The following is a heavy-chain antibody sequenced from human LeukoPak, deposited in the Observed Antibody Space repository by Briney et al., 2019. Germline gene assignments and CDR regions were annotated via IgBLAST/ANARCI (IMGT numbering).Heavy chain of an antibody. D-gene: IGHD1-26*01. Sequence: SETLSLTCAVSDDSFSSHYWTWIRQPPGKGLEWIGYISYIGSTNYNPSLKSRVTISIDTSKNQFSLKLSSVTAADTAVYYCARGVMSSYSGSSQGDWGQGTLVTVSS. J-gene: IGHJ4*02. CDR1: DDSFSSHY. CDR2: ISYIGST. CDR3: ARGVMSSYSGSSQGD. V-gene: IGHV4-59*11.